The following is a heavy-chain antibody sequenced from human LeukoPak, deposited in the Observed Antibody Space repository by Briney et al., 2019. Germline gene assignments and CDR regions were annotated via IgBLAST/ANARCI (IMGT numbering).Heavy chain of an antibody. CDR3: ARVSGRHLASY. V-gene: IGHV4-38-2*02. J-gene: IGHJ4*02. CDR2: IYHSGST. Sequence: SETLSLTCTVSGYSISSGYYWGRIRQPPGKGLEWIGSIYHSGSTYYNPSLKSRVTISVDTSKNQFSLKLSSVTAADTAVYYCARVSGRHLASYWGQGTLVTVSS. CDR1: GYSISSGYY. D-gene: IGHD1-26*01.